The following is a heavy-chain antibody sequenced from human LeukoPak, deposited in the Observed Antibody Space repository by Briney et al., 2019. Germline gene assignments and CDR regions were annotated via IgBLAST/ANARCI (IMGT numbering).Heavy chain of an antibody. D-gene: IGHD5-18*01. J-gene: IGHJ4*02. CDR3: ASGYSYGFDY. Sequence: PSETLSLTCTVSGGSISSGSYYWSWIRQPAGKGLEWIGSIYYSGSTYYNPSLKSRVTISVDTSKNQFSLKLSSVTAADTAVYYCASGYSYGFDYWGQGTLVTVSS. CDR1: GGSISSGSYY. V-gene: IGHV4-39*07. CDR2: IYYSGST.